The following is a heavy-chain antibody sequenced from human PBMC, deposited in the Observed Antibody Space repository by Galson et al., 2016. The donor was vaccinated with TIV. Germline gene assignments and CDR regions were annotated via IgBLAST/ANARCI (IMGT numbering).Heavy chain of an antibody. V-gene: IGHV3-23*01. CDR3: AKTIAVSGVLINYFYYGMDV. CDR1: GFTFSNFA. D-gene: IGHD3-3*01. CDR2: ISATGGST. Sequence: SVRLSCAASGFTFSNFAMHWVRQAPGKGLEWVSSISATGGSTYYADSVKGRFTTSRDNSKDQLYLQMNSLRAEDTAVYYCAKTIAVSGVLINYFYYGMDVWGHGTTVSVSS. J-gene: IGHJ6*02.